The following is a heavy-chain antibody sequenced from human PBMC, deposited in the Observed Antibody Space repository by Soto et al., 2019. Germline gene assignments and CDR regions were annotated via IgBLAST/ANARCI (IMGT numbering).Heavy chain of an antibody. CDR3: AKAGYGSGSYYTLSFDY. CDR1: GFTFGGHA. D-gene: IGHD3-10*01. V-gene: IGHV3-23*01. J-gene: IGHJ4*02. Sequence: GGSLRLSCAGSGFTFGGHAVSWVRQAPGKGLECVSSITNTGGSTYYADSVKGRFTISRDNPKNTVYLQMNSLRAEDAAVYYCAKAGYGSGSYYTLSFDYWGQGSLVTVSS. CDR2: ITNTGGST.